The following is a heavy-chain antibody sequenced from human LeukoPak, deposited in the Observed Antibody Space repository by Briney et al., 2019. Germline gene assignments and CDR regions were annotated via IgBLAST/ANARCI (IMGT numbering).Heavy chain of an antibody. J-gene: IGHJ4*02. D-gene: IGHD3-10*01. CDR3: ARIFASGSLYSH. V-gene: IGHV1-2*02. Sequence: ASVKVSCKASGYTFTGYYMHWVRQAPGQGLEWMGWINPNSGDTNCAQNFQGRVSMTRDTSISTAYLDLSGLRSDDTALYYCARIFASGSLYSHWGRGTLVTVSS. CDR2: INPNSGDT. CDR1: GYTFTGYY.